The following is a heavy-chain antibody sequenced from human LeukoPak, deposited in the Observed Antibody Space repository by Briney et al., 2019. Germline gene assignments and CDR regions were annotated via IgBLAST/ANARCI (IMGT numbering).Heavy chain of an antibody. V-gene: IGHV4-34*01. Sequence: SETLSLTCAVYGGSFSGYYWSWIRQPPGKGLEWIGEINRRGSTNYNPSLKSRVTISADTSKSQFSLKLSSVTAADTAVYYCARRSYNSGLSNYWGQGTLVTVSS. J-gene: IGHJ4*02. D-gene: IGHD6-19*01. CDR2: INRRGST. CDR3: ARRSYNSGLSNY. CDR1: GGSFSGYY.